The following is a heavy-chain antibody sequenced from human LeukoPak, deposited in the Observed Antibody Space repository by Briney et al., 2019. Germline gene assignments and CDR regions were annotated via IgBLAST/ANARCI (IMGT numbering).Heavy chain of an antibody. V-gene: IGHV3-23*01. CDR2: INDIDNNT. D-gene: IGHD3-22*01. Sequence: GGSLRLSCAASGFTFSSYWMTWVRQAPGKGLEWVSTINDIDNNTYYADSVKGRFTISRDISKNTLYLQMNSLRADDTAVYYCAKDHNYYDSSGYYLDAFDIWGQGTMVTVSS. J-gene: IGHJ3*02. CDR1: GFTFSSYW. CDR3: AKDHNYYDSSGYYLDAFDI.